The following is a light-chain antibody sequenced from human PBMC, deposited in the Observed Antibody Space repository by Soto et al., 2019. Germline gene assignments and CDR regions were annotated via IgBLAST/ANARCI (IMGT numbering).Light chain of an antibody. V-gene: IGLV2-14*01. CDR3: NSLSAAGSSYV. CDR1: SSDVGSHNH. Sequence: QSALTQPASVSGSPGQSIAISCTGTSSDVGSHNHVSWYQQYPGKAPKLIIYEVSNRPSGVSARFSGSKFGSTASLTISGLQAEDEAGYYCNSLSAAGSSYVFGPGTKVTVL. J-gene: IGLJ1*01. CDR2: EVS.